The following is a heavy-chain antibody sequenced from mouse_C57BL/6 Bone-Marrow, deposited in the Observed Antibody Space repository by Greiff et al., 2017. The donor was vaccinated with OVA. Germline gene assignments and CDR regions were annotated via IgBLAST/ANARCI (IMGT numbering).Heavy chain of an antibody. CDR1: GYTFTSYW. V-gene: IGHV1-72*01. CDR3: ARLRIWGMYGNYAMGY. J-gene: IGHJ4*01. CDR2: IDPNSGGT. Sequence: QVQLQQSGAELVKPGASVKLSCKASGYTFTSYWMHWVKQRPGRGLEWIGRIDPNSGGTKYNEKFKSRATLTGDKPSSTAYMQLSSLTSEDSACYYCARLRIWGMYGNYAMGYWGQGTSVTVSS. D-gene: IGHD2-10*02.